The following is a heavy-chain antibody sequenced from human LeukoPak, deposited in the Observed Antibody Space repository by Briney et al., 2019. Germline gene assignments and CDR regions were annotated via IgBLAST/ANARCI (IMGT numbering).Heavy chain of an antibody. V-gene: IGHV4-38-2*02. Sequence: PSETLSLTCTVSGYSISSGSGYYWGWIRQPPGKGLEWIGSIHHSGSTYNNPSLKSRVTTSVDTSKTQFSLRLSSVTAADTAVYYCAREGYGSGPPPNACDIWGQGTMVTVSS. J-gene: IGHJ3*02. CDR1: GYSISSGSGYY. CDR3: AREGYGSGPPPNACDI. D-gene: IGHD3-10*01. CDR2: IHHSGST.